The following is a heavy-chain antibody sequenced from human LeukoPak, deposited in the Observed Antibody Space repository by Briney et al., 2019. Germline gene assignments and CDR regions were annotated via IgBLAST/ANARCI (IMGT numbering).Heavy chain of an antibody. V-gene: IGHV4-38-2*02. CDR1: GYSISSGYF. CDR2: IYHSRST. D-gene: IGHD5-12*01. CDR3: ARDFSGYDVGY. J-gene: IGHJ4*02. Sequence: SETLSLTCAVSGYSISSGYFWGWLRQPPGKGLEWIGSIYHSRSTYYNASPRSRVTISVDTSKNEFSLKLSFLSAADTAVYYCARDFSGYDVGYWGQGILVTVSS.